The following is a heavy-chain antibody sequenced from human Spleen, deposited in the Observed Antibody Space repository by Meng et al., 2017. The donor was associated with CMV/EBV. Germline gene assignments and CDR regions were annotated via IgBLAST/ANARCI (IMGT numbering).Heavy chain of an antibody. J-gene: IGHJ4*02. V-gene: IGHV1-2*02. CDR2: VNSNNDAT. D-gene: IGHD6-19*01. CDR3: VRSSGWSRFDY. Sequence: QVQLVRFVAEWKKPGASDKVSFTPSGLTFSDHYFRWVRQAPGQGLEWMGWVNSNNDATKYARKFQGRVSMTRDTSSSTAHMELRRLMSDDTAVYYCVRSSGWSRFDYWGQGTLVTVSS. CDR1: GLTFSDHY.